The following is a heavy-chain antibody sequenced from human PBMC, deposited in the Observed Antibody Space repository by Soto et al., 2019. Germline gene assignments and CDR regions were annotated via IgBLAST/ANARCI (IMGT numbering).Heavy chain of an antibody. CDR1: GGSVKYYY. J-gene: IGHJ4*02. D-gene: IGHD3-3*01. Sequence: KPSETLSLTCTVSGGSVKYYYWSWFRQLPGKGLEWIGYVYFSGSTYYNPSLRSRVTISLDTSTNQFSLKMNSVTAADTAVFYCARDAGLDFWSGYFDSWGQGVLVTVSS. CDR3: ARDAGLDFWSGYFDS. V-gene: IGHV4-59*02. CDR2: VYFSGST.